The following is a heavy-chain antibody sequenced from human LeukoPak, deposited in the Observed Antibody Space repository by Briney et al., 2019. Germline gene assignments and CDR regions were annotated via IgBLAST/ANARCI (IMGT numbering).Heavy chain of an antibody. J-gene: IGHJ4*02. CDR3: EGVSYGRLDY. Sequence: PSETLSLTCAVSGGSISSFYWSWIRQPAGKGLEWIGRIYSTGSTNYNPSLKSRVTISADTSKNQFSLKVRSVTAADTAVYYCEGVSYGRLDYWGQGTLVTVSS. CDR2: IYSTGST. D-gene: IGHD3-10*01. CDR1: GGSISSFY. V-gene: IGHV4-4*07.